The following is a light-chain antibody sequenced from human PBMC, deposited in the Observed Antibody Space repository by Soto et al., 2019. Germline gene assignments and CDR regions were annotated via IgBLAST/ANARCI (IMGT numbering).Light chain of an antibody. J-gene: IGKJ2*01. Sequence: EIVLTQSPGTLSLSPGERATLSCRASQSVSSSYLAWYQQKPGQAPRLLIYGASSRATGIPDRFSGRGSGTDFTLTISRLEPEDGVVYYCQHYGSSPYTFGQGTKLEIK. CDR2: GAS. CDR1: QSVSSSY. CDR3: QHYGSSPYT. V-gene: IGKV3-20*01.